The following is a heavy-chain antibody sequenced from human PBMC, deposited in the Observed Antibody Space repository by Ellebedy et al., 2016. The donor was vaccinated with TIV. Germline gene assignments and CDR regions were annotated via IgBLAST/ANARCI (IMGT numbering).Heavy chain of an antibody. V-gene: IGHV1-18*04. J-gene: IGHJ4*02. CDR3: ARAPLHCSGGSCYARYDY. CDR2: ISVYNGNT. D-gene: IGHD2-15*01. CDR1: GYSFFSYA. Sequence: AASVKVSCKASGYSFFSYAINWVRQAPGQGLEWMGWISVYNGNTKYAQKLQGRVSMTTDTSTSTAYMELRSLRSDDTAVYYCARAPLHCSGGSCYARYDYWGQGTLVTVSS.